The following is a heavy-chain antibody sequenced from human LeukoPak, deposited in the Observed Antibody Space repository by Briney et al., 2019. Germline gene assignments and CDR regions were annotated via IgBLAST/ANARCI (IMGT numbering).Heavy chain of an antibody. CDR2: LNPNTGNT. J-gene: IGHJ6*03. CDR1: GYTFINYD. Sequence: ASVKVSCKASGYTFINYDINWVRQATGQGLEWIGWLNPNTGNTGYAQKFQGRVTITRNTSISTAYMELSSLRSEDTAVYYCARLESSAYYYYYYMDVWGKGTTVTVSS. CDR3: ARLESSAYYYYYYMDV. D-gene: IGHD2/OR15-2a*01. V-gene: IGHV1-8*03.